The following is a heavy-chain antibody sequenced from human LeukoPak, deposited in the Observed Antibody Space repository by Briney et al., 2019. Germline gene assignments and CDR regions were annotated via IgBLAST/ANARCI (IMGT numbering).Heavy chain of an antibody. CDR3: ARVLCSSTSCYQFDS. CDR1: GFTFSDYY. D-gene: IGHD2-2*01. CDR2: IRSSRSYT. J-gene: IGHJ4*02. Sequence: GGSLRLCCAASGFTFSDYYMSWIRQAPGKGLEWVSYIRSSRSYTDYADSVKGRFTISRDNAKNSLYLQMNSLRSEDTTVYYCARVLCSSTSCYQFDSWGQGTLVTVSS. V-gene: IGHV3-11*06.